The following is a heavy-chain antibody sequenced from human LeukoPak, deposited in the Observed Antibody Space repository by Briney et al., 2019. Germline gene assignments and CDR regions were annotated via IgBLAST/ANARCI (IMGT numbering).Heavy chain of an antibody. J-gene: IGHJ4*02. CDR1: GFTFSSYG. V-gene: IGHV3-30*02. Sequence: GGSLRLSCAPSGFTFSSYGMHWVRQAPGKGLEWVAFIRNDGSIRYYADSLKGRFTISRDNSKNTLYLQMSSLRVDDTAMYYCAKGRAGMVRGVCDYWGQGTLVTVSS. CDR2: IRNDGSIR. CDR3: AKGRAGMVRGVCDY. D-gene: IGHD3-10*01.